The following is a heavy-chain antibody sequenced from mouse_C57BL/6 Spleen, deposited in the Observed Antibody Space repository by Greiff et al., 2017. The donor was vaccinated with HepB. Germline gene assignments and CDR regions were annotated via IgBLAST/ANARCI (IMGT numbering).Heavy chain of an antibody. J-gene: IGHJ3*01. CDR1: GFNFKDYY. V-gene: IGHV14-4*01. D-gene: IGHD1-1*01. CDR2: IDPENGDT. CDR3: THYYYGSSPWFAY. Sequence: VQLQQSGAELVRPGASVKLSCTASGFNFKDYYMHWVQQRPEQGLEWIGWIDPENGDTEYASKFQGKATITADTSSNTAYLQLSSLTSEDTAVYYCTHYYYGSSPWFAYWGQGTLVTVSA.